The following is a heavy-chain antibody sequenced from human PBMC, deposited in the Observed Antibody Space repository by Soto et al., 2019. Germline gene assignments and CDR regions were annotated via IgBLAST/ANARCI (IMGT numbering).Heavy chain of an antibody. V-gene: IGHV1-18*01. CDR3: ARGRLAPKQRWFDP. Sequence: AASVKVSCKASGYTFTSYGISWVRQAPGQGLEWMGWISAYNGNTNYAQKLQGRVTMTTDTSTSTAYMELRSLRPDDTAVYYCARGRLAPKQRWFDPWGQGTLVTVSS. D-gene: IGHD6-19*01. CDR2: ISAYNGNT. CDR1: GYTFTSYG. J-gene: IGHJ5*02.